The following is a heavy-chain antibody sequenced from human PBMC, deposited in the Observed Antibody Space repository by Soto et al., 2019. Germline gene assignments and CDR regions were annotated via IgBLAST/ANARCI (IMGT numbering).Heavy chain of an antibody. CDR3: ARDQGDYGDYYYYGMDV. CDR2: ISAYNGNT. Sequence: ASVKVSCKASGYTFTSYGISWVRQAPGQGLEWMGWISAYNGNTNYAQKLQGRVTMTTDTSTSTAYMELRSLRSDDTAVYYCARDQGDYGDYYYYGMDVWGQGTTVTVSS. V-gene: IGHV1-18*01. J-gene: IGHJ6*02. D-gene: IGHD4-17*01. CDR1: GYTFTSYG.